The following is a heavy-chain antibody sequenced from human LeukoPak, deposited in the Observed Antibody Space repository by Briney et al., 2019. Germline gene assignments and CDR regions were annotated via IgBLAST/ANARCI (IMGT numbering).Heavy chain of an antibody. V-gene: IGHV3-48*02. CDR1: GFTFSRFG. J-gene: IGHJ4*02. D-gene: IGHD2-15*01. CDR2: ISGSTSAI. Sequence: GASLRLSCAASGFTFSRFGMNWVRQAPGKGLEWISYISGSTSAIYYADSVKGRFTISRDNAKISLYLQMSSLRDEDTAVYYCAQKGGTDHWGQGTLVTVSS. CDR3: AQKGGTDH.